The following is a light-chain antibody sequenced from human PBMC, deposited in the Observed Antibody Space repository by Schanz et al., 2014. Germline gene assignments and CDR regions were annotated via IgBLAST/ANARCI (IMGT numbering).Light chain of an antibody. CDR2: DVS. CDR3: SSYRRTATVAV. V-gene: IGLV2-14*03. Sequence: QSVLTQPPSVSGAPGQRVTISCTGTTSDVGGYNYVSWYQQHPGKAPKLMIYDVSKRPSGVSNRFSGSKSGDTASLTISALQAEDEADYYCSSYRRTATVAVFGTGTKLTVL. J-gene: IGLJ1*01. CDR1: TSDVGGYNY.